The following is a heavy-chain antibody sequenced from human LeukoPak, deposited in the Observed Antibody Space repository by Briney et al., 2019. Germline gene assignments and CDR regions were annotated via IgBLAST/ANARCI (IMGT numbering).Heavy chain of an antibody. D-gene: IGHD2-2*01. Sequence: ASVRVSFRASGYTFTAYYIHWVRQAPGQGLERMGFINPYSGATNYAEKFQGRVTVTRDTSLNTLYMELRRLTFDDTATYFCTRDAVFEPAAPFGMDVWGQGTTVIVSS. J-gene: IGHJ6*02. CDR2: INPYSGAT. V-gene: IGHV1-2*02. CDR3: TRDAVFEPAAPFGMDV. CDR1: GYTFTAYY.